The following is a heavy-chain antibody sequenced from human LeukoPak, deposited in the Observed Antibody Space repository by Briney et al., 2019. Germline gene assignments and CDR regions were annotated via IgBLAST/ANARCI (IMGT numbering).Heavy chain of an antibody. Sequence: SETLSLTCTVSGASVTAYLWSWIRQPAGQGLEWIGRTSVNEGATYNPSLMSRVTMSVDTSKNQFSLRLTSMTAADTAIYYCARLWRDGSNWHPDANWGQGTLVTVSS. CDR1: GASVTAYL. V-gene: IGHV4-4*07. D-gene: IGHD4-11*01. CDR2: TSVNEGA. CDR3: ARLWRDGSNWHPDAN. J-gene: IGHJ4*02.